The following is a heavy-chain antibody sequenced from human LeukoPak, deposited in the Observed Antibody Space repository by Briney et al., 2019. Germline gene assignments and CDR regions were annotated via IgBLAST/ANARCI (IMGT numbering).Heavy chain of an antibody. CDR1: GFTFSDYY. CDR3: ATLRDGDEFDS. CDR2: ISSSGTYT. Sequence: PGGSLRLSCAASGFTFSDYYMSWIRQAPGKGLEWVSHISSSGTYTNHADSVKGRFTISRDNAKNSLYLQMNTLRAEDTAVYYCATLRDGDEFDSWGQGNLVTVSS. D-gene: IGHD5-24*01. J-gene: IGHJ4*02. V-gene: IGHV3-11*03.